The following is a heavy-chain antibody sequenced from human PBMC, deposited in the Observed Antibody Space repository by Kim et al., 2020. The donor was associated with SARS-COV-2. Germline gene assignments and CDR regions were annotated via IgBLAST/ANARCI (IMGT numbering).Heavy chain of an antibody. Sequence: GGSLRLSCAASGFTFSSYSMNWVRQAPGKGLEWVSSISSSSIYIYYADSVKGRFTISRDNAKTSLYLQMNSLRAEDTAVYYCAREYSVGMETSYYYYGMDVWGQGTTVTVSS. CDR1: GFTFSSYS. D-gene: IGHD3-22*01. CDR3: AREYSVGMETSYYYYGMDV. V-gene: IGHV3-21*01. J-gene: IGHJ6*02. CDR2: ISSSSIYI.